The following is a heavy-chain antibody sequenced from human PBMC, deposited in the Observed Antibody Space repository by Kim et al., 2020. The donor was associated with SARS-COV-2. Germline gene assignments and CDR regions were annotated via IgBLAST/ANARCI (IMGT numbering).Heavy chain of an antibody. D-gene: IGHD3-16*01. CDR2: INSDGRGT. J-gene: IGHJ6*02. Sequence: GGSLRLSCAASGFTFSSYWMHWVRQAPGKGLVWVSRINSDGRGTSYADSVKGRFTISRDNAKNTLYLQMNSLRAEDTAVYYCARESVTFGGGVDVWGQGTTVTVSS. CDR1: GFTFSSYW. CDR3: ARESVTFGGGVDV. V-gene: IGHV3-74*01.